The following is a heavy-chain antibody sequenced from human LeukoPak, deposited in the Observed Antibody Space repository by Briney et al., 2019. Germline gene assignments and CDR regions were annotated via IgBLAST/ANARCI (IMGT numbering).Heavy chain of an antibody. Sequence: ASVKVSCKASGYSFIGYYMHWVRQAPGQGLEWMGWINLNSGGTKYAQRFQGRVTMTRDTSISTVYMELSRLRSDDTAVYYCARDSAAAGGLSFDYWGQGTLATVSS. CDR1: GYSFIGYY. CDR2: INLNSGGT. V-gene: IGHV1-2*02. CDR3: ARDSAAAGGLSFDY. D-gene: IGHD6-13*01. J-gene: IGHJ4*02.